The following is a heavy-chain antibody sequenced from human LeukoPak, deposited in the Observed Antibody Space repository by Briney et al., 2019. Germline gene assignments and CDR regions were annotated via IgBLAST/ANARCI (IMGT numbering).Heavy chain of an antibody. V-gene: IGHV1-69*04. CDR2: IIPILGIA. D-gene: IGHD2-2*01. CDR3: ARDYSQYQLLSNYYYYGMDV. J-gene: IGHJ6*02. Sequence: SVKVSCKASGGTFSSYAISWVRQAPGQGLEWMGRIIPILGIANYAQKFQGRVTITAGKSTSTAYMELSSLRSEDTAVYYCARDYSQYQLLSNYYYYGMDVWGRGTTVTVSS. CDR1: GGTFSSYA.